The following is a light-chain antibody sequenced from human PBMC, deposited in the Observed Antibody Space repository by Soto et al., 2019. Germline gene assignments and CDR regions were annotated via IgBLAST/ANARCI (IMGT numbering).Light chain of an antibody. V-gene: IGKV4-1*01. Sequence: DILMTHSPDSLAVARGESATINCKSIQNVLYSSNNKNYLAWYQQKPGQPPKLLIYWASTRESGVPDGFRGRGSGTDFTITISRLQAEDVAVYFCQQYYSTPLTFGGGTKVDIK. CDR1: QNVLYSSNNKNY. CDR3: QQYYSTPLT. CDR2: WAS. J-gene: IGKJ4*01.